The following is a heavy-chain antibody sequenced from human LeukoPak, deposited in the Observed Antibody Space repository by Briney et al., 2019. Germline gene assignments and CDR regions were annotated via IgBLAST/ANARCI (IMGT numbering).Heavy chain of an antibody. D-gene: IGHD3-22*01. CDR2: IYYSGST. CDR3: ARDQRYYDSSLNWFDP. Sequence: PSETLSLACTVSGGSISSYYRSWIRQPPRKGLEWIGYIYYSGSTNYNPSLKSRVTISVDTSKNQFSPKLSSVTAADTAVYYCARDQRYYDSSLNWFDPWGQGTLVTVSS. J-gene: IGHJ5*02. CDR1: GGSISSYY. V-gene: IGHV4-59*01.